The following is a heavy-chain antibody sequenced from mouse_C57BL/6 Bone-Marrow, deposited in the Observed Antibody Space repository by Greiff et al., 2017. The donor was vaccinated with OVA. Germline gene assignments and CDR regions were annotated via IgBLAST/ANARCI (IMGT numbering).Heavy chain of an antibody. CDR3: ERDDSNWYFDV. CDR1: GFSFSDFY. J-gene: IGHJ1*03. CDR2: SRNKANDYTT. V-gene: IGHV7-1*01. Sequence: EVHLVESGGGLVQSGRSLRLSCATSGFSFSDFYMDWVRQAPGKGLEWIAASRNKANDYTTEYSASVKGRFIVSRYTSQSILYLQMNALRAEDTAVYYCERDDSNWYFDVWGTGTPVTVSS. D-gene: IGHD2-5*01.